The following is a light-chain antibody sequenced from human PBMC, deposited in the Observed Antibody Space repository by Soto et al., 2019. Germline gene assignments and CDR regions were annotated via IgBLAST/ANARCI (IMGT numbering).Light chain of an antibody. V-gene: IGKV3-11*01. CDR1: QSINSY. CDR3: QQRSSWPLT. Sequence: EIVLTQSPDTLSLSPGERATLSCRASQSINSYLAWYQQKSGQAPRLLMYDSSNRATDIPARFSGSGSGTDFTLTISSLEPEDFAVYYCQQRSSWPLTFGGGTKVDIK. CDR2: DSS. J-gene: IGKJ4*01.